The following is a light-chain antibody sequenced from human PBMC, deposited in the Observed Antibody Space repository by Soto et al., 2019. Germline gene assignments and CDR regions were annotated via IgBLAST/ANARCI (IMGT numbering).Light chain of an antibody. CDR3: QQRSVWPIT. CDR2: DAS. V-gene: IGKV1-5*01. J-gene: IGKJ5*01. CDR1: QSISTW. Sequence: DIQMTQSPSTVSASLGDGVTITCRASQSISTWLAWYQQKPGKAPKLLIYDASTLESGVPSGFSGSGSGTEFTLTISSLQPDDFAVYYCQQRSVWPITFGQGTRLEIK.